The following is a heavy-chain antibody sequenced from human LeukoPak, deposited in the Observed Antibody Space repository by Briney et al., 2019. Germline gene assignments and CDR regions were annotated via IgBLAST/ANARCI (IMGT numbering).Heavy chain of an antibody. CDR1: GFTVSSNY. Sequence: GGSLRLSCAASGFTVSSNYMSWVRQAPGKGLEWVSVIYSGGSTYYADSVKGRFTISRDNSKNTLYLQMNSLRAEDTAVYYCARVRSGDVFGYWGQGTLVTVSS. V-gene: IGHV3-66*02. D-gene: IGHD3-10*01. CDR3: ARVRSGDVFGY. CDR2: IYSGGST. J-gene: IGHJ4*02.